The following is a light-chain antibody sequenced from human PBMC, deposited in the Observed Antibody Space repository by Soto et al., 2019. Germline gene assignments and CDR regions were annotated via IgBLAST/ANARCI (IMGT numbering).Light chain of an antibody. V-gene: IGLV2-14*01. CDR2: EVS. CDR1: SSDVGGYNY. Sequence: QSALTQPASVSGSPGQWITISCTGTSSDVGGYNYVSWYQQHPGKAPKLMIYEVSNRPSGVSNRFSGSKSGNTASLTISGLQAEDEADYYCSSYTSSRTWVFGGGTKLTVL. CDR3: SSYTSSRTWV. J-gene: IGLJ3*02.